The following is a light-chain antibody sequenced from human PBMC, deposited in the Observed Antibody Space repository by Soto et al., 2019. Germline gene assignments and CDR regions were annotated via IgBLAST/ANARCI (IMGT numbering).Light chain of an antibody. CDR1: QSVSSSY. Sequence: EIVLTQSPCTLSLSPGERAPLSCGASQSVSSSYLAWYQQKPGQAPRLLIYGASSRATGIPDRFSGSGSGTDFTLIISSLQSDDFAVYYCQQRSNWLTFGGGTKVDIK. CDR3: QQRSNWLT. J-gene: IGKJ4*01. CDR2: GAS. V-gene: IGKV3D-20*02.